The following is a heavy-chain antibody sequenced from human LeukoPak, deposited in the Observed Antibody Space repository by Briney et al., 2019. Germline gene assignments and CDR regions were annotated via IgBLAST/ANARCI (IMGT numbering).Heavy chain of an antibody. CDR1: GGSISSYY. V-gene: IGHV4-59*12. Sequence: SETLSLTCTVSGGSISSYYWSWIRQPPGKGLEWIGYIYYRGSTNYNPSLKSRVTISVDTSKNQFSLKLSSVTAADTAVYYCARRDSSGWYPRDWGQGTLVTVSS. CDR2: IYYRGST. D-gene: IGHD6-19*01. J-gene: IGHJ4*02. CDR3: ARRDSSGWYPRD.